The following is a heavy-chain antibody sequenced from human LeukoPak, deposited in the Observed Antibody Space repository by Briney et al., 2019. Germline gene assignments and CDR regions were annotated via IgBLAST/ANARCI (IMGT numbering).Heavy chain of an antibody. V-gene: IGHV1-2*02. J-gene: IGHJ4*02. Sequence: ASVKVSCKASGYTFTGYYLHWVRQAPGHGLEWMGWINPTSGGTNYAQKFQGRVTMTRDTSISTAYMELSRLRSDDTAVYYCASYYDSSGYYYLDYWGQGTLVTVSS. CDR1: GYTFTGYY. D-gene: IGHD3-22*01. CDR2: INPTSGGT. CDR3: ASYYDSSGYYYLDY.